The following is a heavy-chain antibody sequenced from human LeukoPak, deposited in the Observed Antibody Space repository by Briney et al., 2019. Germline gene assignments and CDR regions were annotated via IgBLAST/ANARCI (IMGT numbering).Heavy chain of an antibody. Sequence: QTGGSLRLSCAGSGFSFGSYPMSWARQAPGKGLEWVSSISDFVDNTYYADSVKGRFTISRDNSEKSLYLQMSSLRVEDTAVYYCAKGKINHNGAFDAWGQGTRVTVSS. D-gene: IGHD2-8*01. J-gene: IGHJ3*01. CDR1: GFSFGSYP. CDR3: AKGKINHNGAFDA. V-gene: IGHV3-23*01. CDR2: ISDFVDNT.